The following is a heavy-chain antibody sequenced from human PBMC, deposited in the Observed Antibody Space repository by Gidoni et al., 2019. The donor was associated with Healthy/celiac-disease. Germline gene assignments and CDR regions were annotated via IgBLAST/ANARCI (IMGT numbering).Heavy chain of an antibody. D-gene: IGHD1-1*01. CDR2: IYYSGNT. CDR1: GGSISSYY. Sequence: QVQLQESGPGLVQPSETLSLTCTVSGGSISSYYWTWIRQPPGKGLEWIGYIYYSGNTNYNPSLKSRVTISVDTSKNQFSLKLSSVTAADTAVYYCASGKYSFDYWGQGTLVTVSS. J-gene: IGHJ4*02. CDR3: ASGKYSFDY. V-gene: IGHV4-59*01.